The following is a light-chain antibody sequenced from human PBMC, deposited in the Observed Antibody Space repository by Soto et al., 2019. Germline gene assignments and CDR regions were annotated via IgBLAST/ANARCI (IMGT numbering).Light chain of an antibody. CDR3: TSWTSSNSYV. V-gene: IGLV2-14*01. CDR1: SSDVGAYNY. J-gene: IGLJ1*01. Sequence: QSALTQPASVSGSPAQSITISCTGTSSDVGAYNYVSWYQQYPGKAPKLMIFDVSNWPSGISHRFSGSKSGDTASLTISGLQAEDEADYYCTSWTSSNSYVFGTGTKVTVL. CDR2: DVS.